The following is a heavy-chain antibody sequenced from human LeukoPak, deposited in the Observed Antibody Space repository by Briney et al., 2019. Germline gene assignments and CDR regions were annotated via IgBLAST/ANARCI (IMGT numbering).Heavy chain of an antibody. Sequence: PGGSLRLSCAASGFTFSTYWMSWVRQAPGKGLEWVANIKQDGSEKYYVDSVKGRFTISRDNAKNSLYLQVNSLRAKDTAVYYCARPSLQLWFGELLWGQGTLVTVSS. CDR2: IKQDGSEK. J-gene: IGHJ4*02. CDR3: ARPSLQLWFGELL. CDR1: GFTFSTYW. D-gene: IGHD3-10*01. V-gene: IGHV3-7*01.